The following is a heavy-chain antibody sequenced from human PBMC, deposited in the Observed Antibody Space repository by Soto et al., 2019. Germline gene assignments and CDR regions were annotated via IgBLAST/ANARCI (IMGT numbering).Heavy chain of an antibody. CDR3: ARSYCSSTSCQNWFDP. Sequence: SGPTLVNPTQTLTLTCTFSGFSLSTSGVGVGWIRQPPGKALEWLALIYWDDDKRYSPSLKSRLTITKDTSKSQVVLTMTNMDPVDTATYYCARSYCSSTSCQNWFDPWGQGTLVTVSS. CDR2: IYWDDDK. D-gene: IGHD2-2*01. V-gene: IGHV2-5*02. J-gene: IGHJ5*02. CDR1: GFSLSTSGVG.